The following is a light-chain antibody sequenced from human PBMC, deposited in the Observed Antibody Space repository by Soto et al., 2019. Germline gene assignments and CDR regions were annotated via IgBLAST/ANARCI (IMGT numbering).Light chain of an antibody. CDR1: SSDVGSYNL. J-gene: IGLJ3*02. CDR2: EGN. CDR3: CSYASISISWV. Sequence: QSALTQPASVSGSLGQSITISCTGTSSDVGSYNLVSWYQQHPGKAPKLIIYEGNKRPSGVSNRFSGSKSGNTASLTISGLQADDEADYHCCSYASISISWVFGGGTKLTVL. V-gene: IGLV2-23*01.